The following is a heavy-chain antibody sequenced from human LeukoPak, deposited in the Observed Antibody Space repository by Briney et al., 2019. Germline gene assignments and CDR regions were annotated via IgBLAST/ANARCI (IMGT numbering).Heavy chain of an antibody. J-gene: IGHJ5*02. D-gene: IGHD4-11*01. V-gene: IGHV5-51*01. CDR1: GYSFTSQW. Sequence: GESLKISCKGSGYSFTSQWIGWVRQMPGKGLEWMGIIYPGDSDTRYSPSFQGQVAISADKSISTAYLQWSSLKASDTAMYYCARRSTTVTSNWFDPWGQGTLVTVSS. CDR3: ARRSTTVTSNWFDP. CDR2: IYPGDSDT.